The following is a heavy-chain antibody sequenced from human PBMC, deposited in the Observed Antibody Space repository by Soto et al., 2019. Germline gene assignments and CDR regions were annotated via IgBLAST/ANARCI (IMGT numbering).Heavy chain of an antibody. V-gene: IGHV4-39*01. D-gene: IGHD3-10*01. Sequence: QLLLQESGPGLVKPSETLSLTCSVSGDSISSSSSYYWAWIRQPPGKGLQWIGSMYYSGSTYYNPSLTSRLTISLDTSKNQLSLKLSSVTAADTAVFYWARQPITIVRGGGEYYFDYWGQGALVTVSS. J-gene: IGHJ4*02. CDR3: ARQPITIVRGGGEYYFDY. CDR1: GDSISSSSSYY. CDR2: MYYSGST.